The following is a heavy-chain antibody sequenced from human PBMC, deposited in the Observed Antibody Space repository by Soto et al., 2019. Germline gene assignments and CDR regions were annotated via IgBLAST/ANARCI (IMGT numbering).Heavy chain of an antibody. D-gene: IGHD6-13*01. CDR2: ISGSGGSS. J-gene: IGHJ6*02. V-gene: IGHV3-23*01. CDR3: AKVTKRAAAGRYEYYKYGMDV. CDR1: GFAFSTYA. Sequence: GSLRLSWAASGFAFSTYAMTWVLHAPGKGLEWVSVISGSGGSSYYAASVKGRFTISRDNSKNTLFLQMNGLRAEDTAVYYCAKVTKRAAAGRYEYYKYGMDVWGQGTTVTVSS.